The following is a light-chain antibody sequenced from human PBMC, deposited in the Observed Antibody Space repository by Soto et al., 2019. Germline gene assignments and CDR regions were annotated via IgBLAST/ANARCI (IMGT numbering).Light chain of an antibody. CDR1: QGISSY. CDR2: DAS. CDR3: QHYNSYSEA. V-gene: IGKV1-9*01. J-gene: IGKJ1*01. Sequence: DIQLTQSPSFLSASVGDRVTITCRASQGISSYLAWYQQKPGKAPKLLIYDASSLESGVPSRFSGSGSGTEFTLTISSLQPDDFATYYCQHYNSYSEAFGHGTKVDIK.